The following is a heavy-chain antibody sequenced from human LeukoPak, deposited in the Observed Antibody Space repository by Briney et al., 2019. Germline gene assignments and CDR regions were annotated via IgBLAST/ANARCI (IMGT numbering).Heavy chain of an antibody. CDR2: INSDGSST. Sequence: GGPLRLSCAASGFTFSSYWMHWVRQAPGKGLVWVSRINSDGSSTSYADSVKGRFTISRDNAKNTLYLQMNSLRAEDTAVYYCASQYYYDSSGWLNWGQGTLVTVSS. V-gene: IGHV3-74*01. J-gene: IGHJ4*02. D-gene: IGHD3-22*01. CDR3: ASQYYYDSSGWLN. CDR1: GFTFSSYW.